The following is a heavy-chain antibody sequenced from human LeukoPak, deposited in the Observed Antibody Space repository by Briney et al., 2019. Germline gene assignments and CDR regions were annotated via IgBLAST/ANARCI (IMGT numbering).Heavy chain of an antibody. D-gene: IGHD2-21*01. CDR3: ARVRESPKYSTDY. CDR2: IYPGDSET. CDR1: GYSFTNYW. Sequence: GASPKISRTCSGYSFTNYWIVWVRQMPRKGLERMGVIYPGDSETRYSPSFQGQVPISVDKSISTAYLQWSRLKASRTAISVCARVRESPKYSTDYGGQPSLVTVSS. J-gene: IGHJ4*02. V-gene: IGHV5-51*01.